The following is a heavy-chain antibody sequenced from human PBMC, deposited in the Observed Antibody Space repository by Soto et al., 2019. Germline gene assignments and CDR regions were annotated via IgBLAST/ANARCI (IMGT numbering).Heavy chain of an antibody. CDR2: ISVYNGYT. CDR3: ANSRLRYFAGSFDY. J-gene: IGHJ4*02. V-gene: IGHV1-18*01. Sequence: GASVKVSCKASGYTFTNYGINWVRQAPGQGLEWMGWISVYNGYTNYPQKFQGRVTMTRDTSASTAYMELSSLRSEDTAVYYCANSRLRYFAGSFDYWGQGTLVTVSS. D-gene: IGHD3-9*01. CDR1: GYTFTNYG.